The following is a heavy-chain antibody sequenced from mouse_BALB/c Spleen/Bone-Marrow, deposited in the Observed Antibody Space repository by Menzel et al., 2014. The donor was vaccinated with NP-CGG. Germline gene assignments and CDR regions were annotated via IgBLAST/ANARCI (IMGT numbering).Heavy chain of an antibody. CDR1: GFSLXSYG. CDR3: ARVDYDAYYAMDY. D-gene: IGHD2-4*01. Sequence: VMLVESGPGLVAPSQSLSITCTVSGFSLXSYGVHWVRQPPGKGLERLGVIWAGGSTNYNSALMSRQSISKDNSKSXXFLKMCSMKTDDPAMYYCARVDYDAYYAMDYWGQGTSDTVSS. CDR2: IWAGGST. V-gene: IGHV2-9*02. J-gene: IGHJ4*01.